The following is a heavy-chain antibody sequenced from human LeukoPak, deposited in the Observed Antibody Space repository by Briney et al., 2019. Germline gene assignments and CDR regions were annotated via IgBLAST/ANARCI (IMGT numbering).Heavy chain of an antibody. CDR1: GGSISSYY. Sequence: PSETLSLTCTVSGGSISSYYWSWIRQPPGKGLEWIGYISYSGSTNHNPSLKSRVTISVDTSKNQLSLKLNSVTAADTAVYYCARYIWGSYPTFEDYWGQGSLVTVSS. J-gene: IGHJ4*02. CDR3: ARYIWGSYPTFEDY. V-gene: IGHV4-59*01. D-gene: IGHD3-16*02. CDR2: ISYSGST.